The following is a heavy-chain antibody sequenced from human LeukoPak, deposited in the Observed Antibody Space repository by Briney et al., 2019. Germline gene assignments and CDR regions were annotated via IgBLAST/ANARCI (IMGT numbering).Heavy chain of an antibody. J-gene: IGHJ4*02. CDR2: ITSSSIYT. CDR3: ARSRYDSSGYYGIIGD. CDR1: GFTFSRFS. D-gene: IGHD3-22*01. Sequence: GGSLRLSCAASGFTFSRFSMNWVRQAPGKGLEWVSSITSSSIYTYYADSVKGRFTISRDNAKNSLYLEMNSLRAEDTAVYYCARSRYDSSGYYGIIGDWGQGTLVTVSS. V-gene: IGHV3-21*01.